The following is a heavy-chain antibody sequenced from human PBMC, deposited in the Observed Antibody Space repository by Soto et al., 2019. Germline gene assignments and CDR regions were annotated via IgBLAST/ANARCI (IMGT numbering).Heavy chain of an antibody. V-gene: IGHV4-39*01. J-gene: IGHJ6*02. Sequence: SETLSLTCTVSGCSISSSSYYWGWIRQPPGKGLEWIGSIYYSGSTYYNPSLKSRVTISVDTSKNQFSLKLSSVTAADTAVYYCARPSSYYYYGMDVWGQGTTVTVSS. CDR1: GCSISSSSYY. CDR3: ARPSSYYYYGMDV. CDR2: IYYSGST.